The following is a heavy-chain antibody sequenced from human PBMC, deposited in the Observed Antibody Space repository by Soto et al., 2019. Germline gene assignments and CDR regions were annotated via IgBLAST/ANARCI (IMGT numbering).Heavy chain of an antibody. Sequence: EVQLVESGGGLVQPGGSLRLSCAASGFTFSSYEMNWVRQAPGKGLEWVSYISSSGSTIYYADSVKGRFTISRDNAKNSLYLQMNSLRAEDTAVYYCARSSGWELFDYWGQGTLVTVSS. J-gene: IGHJ4*02. CDR1: GFTFSSYE. CDR3: ARSSGWELFDY. CDR2: ISSSGSTI. V-gene: IGHV3-48*03. D-gene: IGHD6-19*01.